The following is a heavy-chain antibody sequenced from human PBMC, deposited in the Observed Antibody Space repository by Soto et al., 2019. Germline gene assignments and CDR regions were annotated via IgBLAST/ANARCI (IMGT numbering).Heavy chain of an antibody. J-gene: IGHJ4*02. CDR3: AKETSAYEIDY. Sequence: QVQLVESGGGVVQPGRSLRLSCAASGFIFSGYAMHWVRQAPGKGLEWVAVISYDGNTKYYADSVKGRFTVSRDNSKNSLYVQMSKLSDEDTAMYYCAKETSAYEIDYWGQGTLVTVSS. CDR1: GFIFSGYA. CDR2: ISYDGNTK. D-gene: IGHD5-12*01. V-gene: IGHV3-30-3*01.